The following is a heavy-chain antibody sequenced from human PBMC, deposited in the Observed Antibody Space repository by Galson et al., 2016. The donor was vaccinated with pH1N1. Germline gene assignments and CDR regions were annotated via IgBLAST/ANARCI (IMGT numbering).Heavy chain of an antibody. CDR1: GGIFNSFG. Sequence: SVKVSCKASGGIFNSFGISWVRQAPGQGLEWMGGIVAIFGTTNYAQKFQGRVTITADKSSSTVYMEVNRLTSLDTAVYYCARGYSYHNNDGFDLWGQGTMVTVSA. J-gene: IGHJ3*01. CDR3: ARGYSYHNNDGFDL. V-gene: IGHV1-69*06. CDR2: IVAIFGTT. D-gene: IGHD5-18*01.